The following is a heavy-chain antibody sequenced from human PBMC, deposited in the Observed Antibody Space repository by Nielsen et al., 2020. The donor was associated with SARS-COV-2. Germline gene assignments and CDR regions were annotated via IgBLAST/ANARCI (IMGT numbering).Heavy chain of an antibody. CDR2: ISYDGSNK. D-gene: IGHD6-13*01. V-gene: IGHV3-30-3*01. CDR1: GFTFSSYA. J-gene: IGHJ4*02. CDR3: ARGYSSSWRGVDY. Sequence: GESLKISCAASGFTFSSYAMSWVRQAPGKGLEWVAVISYDGSNKYYADSVKGRFTIARDNSKNTLYLQMNSLRAEDTAVYYCARGYSSSWRGVDYWGQGTLVTVSS.